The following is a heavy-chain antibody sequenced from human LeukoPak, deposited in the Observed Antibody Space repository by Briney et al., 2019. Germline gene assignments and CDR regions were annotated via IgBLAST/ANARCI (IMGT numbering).Heavy chain of an antibody. CDR1: GFTFSSYA. V-gene: IGHV3-30-3*01. CDR3: ARGYGSYYYFDY. J-gene: IGHJ4*02. CDR2: ISYDGSNK. D-gene: IGHD1-26*01. Sequence: AGGSLRLSCAASGFTFSSYAMHWVRQAPGKGLEWVAVISYDGSNKYYADSVKGRFTISRDNSKNTLYLQMNSLRAEDTAVYYSARGYGSYYYFDYWGQGTLVTVSS.